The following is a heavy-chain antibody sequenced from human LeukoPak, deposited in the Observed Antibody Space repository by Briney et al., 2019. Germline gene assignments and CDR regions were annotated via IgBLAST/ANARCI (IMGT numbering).Heavy chain of an antibody. Sequence: GGSLRLSCAASGFSFRNYWMHWVRQVPGKGLVWVSRINRGGTNIINDDSVKGRFTSSRDNAKNTLYLEMNSLRAEDTAVYYCAKAFSPSYRGSSNDYWGQGTLVTVSS. D-gene: IGHD6-6*01. CDR3: AKAFSPSYRGSSNDY. CDR1: GFSFRNYW. J-gene: IGHJ4*02. V-gene: IGHV3-74*01. CDR2: INRGGTNI.